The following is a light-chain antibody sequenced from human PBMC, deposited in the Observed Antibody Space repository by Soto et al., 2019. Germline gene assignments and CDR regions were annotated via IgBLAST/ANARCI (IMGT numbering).Light chain of an antibody. CDR2: DAS. CDR1: QSVGSY. CDR3: QQRSNWPTIT. V-gene: IGKV3-11*01. J-gene: IGKJ5*01. Sequence: EIVLTQSPGPLSLSPGERATLSCRASQSVGSYLAWYQQKPGQAPRLLISDASNRATGIPARFSGSGSGTDFTLAISSLEPEDFAVYYCQQRSNWPTITFGQGTRLEIK.